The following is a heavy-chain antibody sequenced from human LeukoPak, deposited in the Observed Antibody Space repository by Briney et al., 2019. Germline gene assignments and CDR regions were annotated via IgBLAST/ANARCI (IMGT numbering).Heavy chain of an antibody. CDR1: GGSITSRSNY. Sequence: SETLSLTCTVSGGSITSRSNYWGWIRQPPGKGLEWIGSIYYSGSTYYNPSLKSRVTISVDTSKNQFSLKLSSVTAADTAVYYCASFDSSGYYFDYWGQGTLVTVSS. D-gene: IGHD3-22*01. J-gene: IGHJ4*02. CDR2: IYYSGST. V-gene: IGHV4-39*07. CDR3: ASFDSSGYYFDY.